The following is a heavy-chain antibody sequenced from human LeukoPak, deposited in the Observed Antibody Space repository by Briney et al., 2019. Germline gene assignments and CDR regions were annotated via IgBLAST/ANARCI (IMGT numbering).Heavy chain of an antibody. V-gene: IGHV3-23*01. Sequence: GGSLRLSCAASGFTFSSYAMSWVRQAPGKGLEWVSAISGSGGSTYYADSVKGRFTISRDNSKNTPYLQMNSLRAEDTAVYYCAKAPVLRFLEWLPENWYYFDYWGQGTLVTVSS. J-gene: IGHJ4*02. CDR1: GFTFSSYA. D-gene: IGHD3-3*01. CDR3: AKAPVLRFLEWLPENWYYFDY. CDR2: ISGSGGST.